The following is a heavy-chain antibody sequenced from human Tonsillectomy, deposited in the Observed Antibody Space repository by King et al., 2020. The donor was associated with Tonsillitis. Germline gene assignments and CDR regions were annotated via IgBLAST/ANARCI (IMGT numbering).Heavy chain of an antibody. D-gene: IGHD6-6*01. V-gene: IGHV4-59*08. CDR1: GGSISGYY. J-gene: IGHJ6*03. CDR2: ISYPGST. CDR3: ARLLSSSDYYYYYFYMDV. Sequence: QLQESGPGLVKPSETLSLTCTVSGGSISGYYWSWIRQPPGKGLEWIGYISYPGSTNYNPSLKSRVTISVDTSKNQLSLTLSSVTAADTAVYYCARLLSSSDYYYYYFYMDVWGKGTTVTVSS.